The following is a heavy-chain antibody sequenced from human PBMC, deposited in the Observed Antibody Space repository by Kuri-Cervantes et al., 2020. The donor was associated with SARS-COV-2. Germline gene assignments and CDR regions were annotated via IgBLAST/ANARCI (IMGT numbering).Heavy chain of an antibody. Sequence: ASVKVSCKASGYTFSSYYMYWVRQAPGQGLEWMGWINPNSGGTNYAQNFQGWVTMTRDTSISTAYMELSRLRSDDTAVYDCARGMVRGIIQYYYYAMDVWGQGTTVTVSS. V-gene: IGHV1-2*04. CDR2: INPNSGGT. J-gene: IGHJ6*02. CDR1: GYTFSSYY. CDR3: ARGMVRGIIQYYYYAMDV. D-gene: IGHD3-10*01.